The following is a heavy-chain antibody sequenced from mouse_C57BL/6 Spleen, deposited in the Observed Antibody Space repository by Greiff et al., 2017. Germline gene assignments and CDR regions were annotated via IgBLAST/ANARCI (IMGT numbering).Heavy chain of an antibody. CDR2: IHPNSGST. CDR1: GYTFTSYW. J-gene: IGHJ2*01. D-gene: IGHD1-1*01. CDR3: ARASLTTDFDY. Sequence: QVQLKQPGAELVKPGASVKLSCKASGYTFTSYWMHWVKQRPGQGLEWIGMIHPNSGSTNYNEKFKSKATLTVDKSSSTAYMQLSSLTSEDSAVYYCARASLTTDFDYWGQGTTLTVSS. V-gene: IGHV1-64*01.